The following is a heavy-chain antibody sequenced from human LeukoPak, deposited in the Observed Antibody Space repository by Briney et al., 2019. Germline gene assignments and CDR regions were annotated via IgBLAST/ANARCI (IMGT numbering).Heavy chain of an antibody. D-gene: IGHD3-10*01. Sequence: PGGSLRLSCAASEFTFSSYWMNWVRQAPGKGLEWVANIKRDGNEKNYVDSVRGRFSISRDNAKNSLYLQMDSLRAEDTAVYYCAKEGAYPIITYDSWGQGALVTVSS. CDR2: IKRDGNEK. CDR1: EFTFSSYW. CDR3: AKEGAYPIITYDS. V-gene: IGHV3-7*01. J-gene: IGHJ5*01.